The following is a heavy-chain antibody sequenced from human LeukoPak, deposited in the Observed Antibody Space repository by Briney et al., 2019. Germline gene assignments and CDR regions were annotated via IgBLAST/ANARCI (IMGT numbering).Heavy chain of an antibody. CDR2: ISSSSSTI. Sequence: GGSLRLSCAASGFTFSSYSMNWVRKAPGKGLEWVSYISSSSSTIYYADSVKGRFTTSRDNAKNSLYLQMNSLRAEDTAVYYCAELGITMIGGVWGKGTTVTISS. CDR1: GFTFSSYS. CDR3: AELGITMIGGV. J-gene: IGHJ6*04. D-gene: IGHD3-10*02. V-gene: IGHV3-48*04.